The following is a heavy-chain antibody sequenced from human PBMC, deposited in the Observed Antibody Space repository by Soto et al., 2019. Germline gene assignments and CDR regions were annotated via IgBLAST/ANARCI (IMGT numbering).Heavy chain of an antibody. D-gene: IGHD3-22*01. CDR3: ARHPWYYYDSSGSPFSAP. CDR1: GGTFSSYT. J-gene: IGHJ5*02. Sequence: SVKVSCKASGGTFSSYTISWVRQAPGQGLEWMGRIIPILGIANYSPSFQGHVTISADKSISTAYLQWSSLKASDTAMYYCARHPWYYYDSSGSPFSAPWGQGTLVTVSS. CDR2: IIPILGIA. V-gene: IGHV1-69*02.